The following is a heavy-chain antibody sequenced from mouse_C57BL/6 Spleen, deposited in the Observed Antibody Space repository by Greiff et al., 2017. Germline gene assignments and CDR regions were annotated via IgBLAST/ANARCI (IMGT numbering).Heavy chain of an antibody. J-gene: IGHJ1*03. CDR3: ARGNYYGSSHWYFDV. V-gene: IGHV5-6*01. D-gene: IGHD1-1*01. CDR1: GFTFSSYG. CDR2: ISSGGSYT. Sequence: EVKLVESGGDLVKPGGSLKLSCAASGFTFSSYGMSWVRQTPDKRLEWVATISSGGSYTYYPDSVKGRFTISRDNAKDTLYLQMSSLKSEDTAMYYCARGNYYGSSHWYFDVWGTGTTVTVSS.